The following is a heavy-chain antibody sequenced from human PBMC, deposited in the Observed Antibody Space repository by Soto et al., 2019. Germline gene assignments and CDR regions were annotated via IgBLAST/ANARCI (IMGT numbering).Heavy chain of an antibody. CDR2: IHYSGST. CDR1: GDSISSYY. D-gene: IGHD1-20*01. CDR3: ARLKGLTVSCYYYYGMDV. V-gene: IGHV4-59*08. Sequence: SETLSLTCTVSGDSISSYYWSWIRQPPGKGLEWIGYIHYSGSTNYNPSLKSRVTISVDTSKNQFSLRLSSVTAADTAVYYCARLKGLTVSCYYYYGMDVWGQGTTVTVSS. J-gene: IGHJ6*02.